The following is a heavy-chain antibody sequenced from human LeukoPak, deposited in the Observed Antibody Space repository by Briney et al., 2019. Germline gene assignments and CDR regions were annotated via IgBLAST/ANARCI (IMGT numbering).Heavy chain of an antibody. D-gene: IGHD1-26*01. CDR3: ASSGSYFDY. Sequence: PGGSLRLSCAASGFTFSSYEMNWVRQAPGKGLEWVSYITSSGSAIYYADSVKGRFTISRDNAKNSLYLQMNSLRAEDMAVYYCASSGSYFDYWGQGTLVTVSS. J-gene: IGHJ4*02. V-gene: IGHV3-48*03. CDR1: GFTFSSYE. CDR2: ITSSGSAI.